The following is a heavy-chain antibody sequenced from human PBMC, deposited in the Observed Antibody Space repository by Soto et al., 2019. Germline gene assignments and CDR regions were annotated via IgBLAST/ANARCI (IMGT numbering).Heavy chain of an antibody. CDR1: GFTFSSYG. V-gene: IGHV3-33*01. J-gene: IGHJ6*02. D-gene: IGHD1-26*01. CDR3: ARDREWELLILGGMDV. CDR2: IWYDGSNK. Sequence: QVQLVESGGGVVQPGRSLRLSCAASGFTFSSYGMYWVRQAPGKGLEWVAVIWYDGSNKYYADSVKGRFTISRDNSKNTVYLQMNSLRAEDTAVYYCARDREWELLILGGMDVWGQGTTVTVSS.